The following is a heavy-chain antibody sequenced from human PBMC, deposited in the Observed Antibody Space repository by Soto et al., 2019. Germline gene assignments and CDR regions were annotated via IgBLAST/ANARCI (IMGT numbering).Heavy chain of an antibody. CDR3: ARIMVRGVITYSRDYHGMDV. J-gene: IGHJ6*02. D-gene: IGHD3-10*01. Sequence: GESLKISCKGSGYSFSDYWIGWVRQMPGKGLEWMGIIFPRDSDTRYSPSFQGQVTISADKSISTAYLQWSSLKASDTAMYYCARIMVRGVITYSRDYHGMDVWGQGTTVTVSS. V-gene: IGHV5-51*01. CDR2: IFPRDSDT. CDR1: GYSFSDYW.